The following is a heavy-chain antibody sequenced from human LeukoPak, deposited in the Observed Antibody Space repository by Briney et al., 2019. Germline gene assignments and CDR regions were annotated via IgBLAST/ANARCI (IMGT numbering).Heavy chain of an antibody. CDR2: ISPGTSYI. V-gene: IGHV3-21*01. CDR3: ARGGLTITMFGVAIIRNFDY. CDR1: GFTFSSFG. J-gene: IGHJ4*02. D-gene: IGHD3-3*01. Sequence: GGPLRLSCPVSGFTFSSFGMNWFGQAPGKGLEWVSSISPGTSYIYHPGSLKGRFTISRDNAKNLLFLQMNSLRAEDTAVYYCARGGLTITMFGVAIIRNFDYWGQGTLVTVSS.